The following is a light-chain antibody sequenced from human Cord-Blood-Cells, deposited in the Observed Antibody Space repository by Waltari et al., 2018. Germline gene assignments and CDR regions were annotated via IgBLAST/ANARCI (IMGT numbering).Light chain of an antibody. CDR3: QQSYSTPFT. CDR1: QSISSY. J-gene: IGKJ3*01. V-gene: IGKV1-39*01. Sequence: GDRVTITCRASQSISSYLNWYQQKPGKAPKLLIYAASSLQSGVPSRFSGSGSGTDFTLTISSLQPEDFTTYYCQQSYSTPFTFGPGTKVDIK. CDR2: AAS.